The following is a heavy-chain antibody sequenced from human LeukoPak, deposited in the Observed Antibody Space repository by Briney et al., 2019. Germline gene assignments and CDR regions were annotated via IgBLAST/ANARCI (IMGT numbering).Heavy chain of an antibody. CDR1: GFTFSSYE. V-gene: IGHV3-48*03. J-gene: IGHJ4*02. CDR2: ISSSGSTI. Sequence: GGSLRLSCAASGFTFSSYEMNWVRQAPGKGLEWVSYISSSGSTIYYADSVKGRFTISRDNAKNSLYLQMNSLRAEDTAVYYCARFKYDFWSGYPEPFDSWGQGTLVTVSS. CDR3: ARFKYDFWSGYPEPFDS. D-gene: IGHD3-3*01.